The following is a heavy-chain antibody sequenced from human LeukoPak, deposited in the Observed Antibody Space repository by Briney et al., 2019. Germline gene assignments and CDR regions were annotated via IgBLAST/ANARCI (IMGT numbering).Heavy chain of an antibody. J-gene: IGHJ4*02. CDR3: ARDLSEKYSIDY. V-gene: IGHV3-30-3*01. Sequence: PGGSLRLSCAASGFTFSSYAIHWVRQAPGKGLEWVSFISYDGRIKYYADSVKGRLTIFRDNSKNTLWLQMNSLRAEDTAIYYCARDLSEKYSIDYWGQGTLVTVSS. CDR2: ISYDGRIK. CDR1: GFTFSSYA. D-gene: IGHD4-11*01.